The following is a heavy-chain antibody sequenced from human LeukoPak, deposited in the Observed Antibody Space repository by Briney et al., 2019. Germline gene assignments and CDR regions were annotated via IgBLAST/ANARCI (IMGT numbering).Heavy chain of an antibody. CDR2: INHSGST. CDR3: ARLSSQWLVDY. D-gene: IGHD6-19*01. J-gene: IGHJ4*02. Sequence: PSETLSLTCAVYGGSFSGYYWSWIRQPPGKGLEWIGEINHSGSTNYNPSLKSRLTISVDTSKNQFSLKLTSVTAADTTVYYCARLSSQWLVDYWGQGTLVTVSS. V-gene: IGHV4-34*01. CDR1: GGSFSGYY.